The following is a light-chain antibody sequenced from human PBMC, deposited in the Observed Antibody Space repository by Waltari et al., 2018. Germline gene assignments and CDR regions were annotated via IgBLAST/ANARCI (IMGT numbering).Light chain of an antibody. Sequence: DIQLTQSPSSLSASEGDRVTITCRASQNIRSYLNWYQQSPGKAPNLLIYGASSLQSGIPSRFSGSGYGTDFTLTISSLQPEDFTTYYCQQGYTAPLTFGDGTKLEIK. J-gene: IGKJ4*01. CDR2: GAS. CDR1: QNIRSY. V-gene: IGKV1-39*01. CDR3: QQGYTAPLT.